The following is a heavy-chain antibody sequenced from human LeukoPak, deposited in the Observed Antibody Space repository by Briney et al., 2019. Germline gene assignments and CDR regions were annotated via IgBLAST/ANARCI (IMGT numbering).Heavy chain of an antibody. V-gene: IGHV1-2*02. Sequence: ASVKVSCKASGYTFTGYYMHWVRQAPGQGLEWMGWINPNSGGTNYAQKFQGRVTMTRDTSISTAYMELSRLRSDDTAVYYCAKGLGSSVFHWFDPWGQGTLVTVSS. CDR2: INPNSGGT. D-gene: IGHD6-13*01. CDR1: GYTFTGYY. J-gene: IGHJ5*02. CDR3: AKGLGSSVFHWFDP.